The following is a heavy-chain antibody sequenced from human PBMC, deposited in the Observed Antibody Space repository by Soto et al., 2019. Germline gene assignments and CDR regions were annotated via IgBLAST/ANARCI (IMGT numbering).Heavy chain of an antibody. CDR2: INHSGST. CDR1: GGSFSGYY. V-gene: IGHV4-34*01. J-gene: IGHJ4*02. CDR3: ARDKITGLFDY. Sequence: QVQLQQWGAGLLKPSETLSLTCAVYGGSFSGYYWTWIRQPPGTGLEWIGEINHSGSTNYNPSLKSRVTISVDTSKNQFSLKLSSVTAAATAVSYCARDKITGLFDYWGQGTLVTVSS. D-gene: IGHD2-8*02.